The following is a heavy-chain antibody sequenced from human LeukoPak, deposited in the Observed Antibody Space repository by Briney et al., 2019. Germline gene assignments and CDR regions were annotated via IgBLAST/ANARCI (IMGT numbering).Heavy chain of an antibody. CDR3: ARGGHYDFWSPIDY. V-gene: IGHV3-7*01. Sequence: GGSLRLSCAASGFTFSSYWMSWVRQAPGRGLEWVANIKQDGSEKYYVDSVKGRFTISRDNAKNSLYLQMNSLRAEDTAVYYCARGGHYDFWSPIDYWGQGTLVTVSS. D-gene: IGHD3-3*01. CDR1: GFTFSSYW. J-gene: IGHJ4*02. CDR2: IKQDGSEK.